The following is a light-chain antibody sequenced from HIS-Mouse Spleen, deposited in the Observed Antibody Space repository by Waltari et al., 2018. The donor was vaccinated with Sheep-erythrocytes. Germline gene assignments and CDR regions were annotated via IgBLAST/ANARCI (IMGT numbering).Light chain of an antibody. V-gene: IGLV3-10*01. CDR3: YSTDSSGNHWV. CDR2: ADS. J-gene: IGLJ3*02. Sequence: SYELTQPPSVSVSPGQTARLTCSGDALPQKYAYWYQQKSGQAPVLFIYADSKRPSGLPGRVSGSSSGTMATLTISGAQVEDEADYYCYSTDSSGNHWVFGGGTKLTVL. CDR1: ALPQKY.